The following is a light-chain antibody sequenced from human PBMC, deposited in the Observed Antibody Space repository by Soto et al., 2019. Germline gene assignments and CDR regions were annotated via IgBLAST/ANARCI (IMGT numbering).Light chain of an antibody. J-gene: IGLJ1*01. V-gene: IGLV2-8*01. Sequence: QSALTQPPSASGSLGQSVTISCTGTSADVGGYNFVSWYQQHPGKAPKHMIFEVSQRPSGVPDRFSGSTSGNTASLTVSELQAEDEADYYCASYAGSQNYVFGTGTKVTVL. CDR1: SADVGGYNF. CDR2: EVS. CDR3: ASYAGSQNYV.